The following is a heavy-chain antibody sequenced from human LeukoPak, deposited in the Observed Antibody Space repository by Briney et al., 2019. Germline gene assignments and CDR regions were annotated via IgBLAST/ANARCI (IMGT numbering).Heavy chain of an antibody. CDR3: ARGPYYDSSGYSPWYFDY. D-gene: IGHD3-22*01. CDR2: INHSGST. V-gene: IGHV4-34*01. CDR1: GGSFSGYY. Sequence: KPSETLSLTCAVYGGSFSGYYWSWIRQPPEKGLEWIGEINHSGSTNYNPSLKSRVTISVDTSKNQFSLKLSSVTAADTAVYYCARGPYYDSSGYSPWYFDYWGQGTLVTVSS. J-gene: IGHJ4*02.